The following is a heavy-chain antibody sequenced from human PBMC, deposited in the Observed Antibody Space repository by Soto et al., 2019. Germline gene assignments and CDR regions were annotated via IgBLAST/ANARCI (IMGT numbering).Heavy chain of an antibody. V-gene: IGHV1-18*01. CDR3: VRCYCSVGSCYAWWHFDL. CDR2: ISASTRNT. CDR1: GYTFSDYA. J-gene: IGHJ2*01. Sequence: QVQLVQSGGEVKKPGASVKVSCQASGYTFSDYAISWVRQAPGQGLEWMGWISASTRNTDQAQNFQGRVIMTLDTSTNTAYMALRSLRSDDTAVYYCVRCYCSVGSCYAWWHFDLWGRGTLVTVSS. D-gene: IGHD2-15*01.